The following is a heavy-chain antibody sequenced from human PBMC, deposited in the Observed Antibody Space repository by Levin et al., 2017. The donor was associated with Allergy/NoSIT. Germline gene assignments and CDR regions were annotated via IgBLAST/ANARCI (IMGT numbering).Heavy chain of an antibody. Sequence: SGPTLVKPTQTLTLTCTFSGFSLSTSGVGVGWIRQPPGKALEWLALIYWDDDKRYSPSLKSRLTITKDTSKNQVVLTMTNMDPVDTATYYCARLYYYGSGSYRPQGWFDPWGQGTLVTVSS. D-gene: IGHD3-10*01. J-gene: IGHJ5*02. CDR1: GFSLSTSGVG. CDR2: IYWDDDK. CDR3: ARLYYYGSGSYRPQGWFDP. V-gene: IGHV2-5*02.